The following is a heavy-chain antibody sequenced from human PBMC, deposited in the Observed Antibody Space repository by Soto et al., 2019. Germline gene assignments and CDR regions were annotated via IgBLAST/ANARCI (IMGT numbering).Heavy chain of an antibody. J-gene: IGHJ3*02. CDR3: ARDSLSYSSSWYPAGRPFDI. Sequence: SVKVSCKASGGTFSSYAISWVRQAPGQGLEWMGGIIPIFGTANYAQKFQGRVTITADESTSTAYMELSSLRSEDTAVYYCARDSLSYSSSWYPAGRPFDIWGQGTMVTVPS. CDR1: GGTFSSYA. D-gene: IGHD6-13*01. CDR2: IIPIFGTA. V-gene: IGHV1-69*13.